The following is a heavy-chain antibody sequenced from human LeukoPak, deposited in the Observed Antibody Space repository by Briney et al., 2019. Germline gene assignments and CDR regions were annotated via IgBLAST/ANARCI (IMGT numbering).Heavy chain of an antibody. D-gene: IGHD6-19*01. CDR3: ASWSVAGTYYYMDV. CDR2: ISSSGSTI. CDR1: GFPFSSYE. Sequence: GGSLRLSFAASGFPFSSYEMNWVRPAPGKGLEWVSYISSSGSTIYYADSVKGRFTISRDNAKNSLYLQMNSLRAEDTAVYYCASWSVAGTYYYMDVWGKGTTVTVSS. J-gene: IGHJ6*03. V-gene: IGHV3-48*03.